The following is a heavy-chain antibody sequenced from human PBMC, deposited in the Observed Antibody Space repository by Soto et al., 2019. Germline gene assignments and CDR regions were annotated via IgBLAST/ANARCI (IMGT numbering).Heavy chain of an antibody. V-gene: IGHV3-23*01. D-gene: IGHD2-2*01. CDR1: GFTFSSYA. CDR2: ISGGANIT. CDR3: AKSTVVPAPIDY. J-gene: IGHJ4*02. Sequence: EVQLLESGGGLVQPGGSLRLSCAASASGFTFSSYAMIWVRQAPGKGLEWLSTISGGANITYYADSVKGRFTISRDISKNTLFLQMLGLRAEDTAVYFCAKSTVVPAPIDYWGQGPLVTVSS.